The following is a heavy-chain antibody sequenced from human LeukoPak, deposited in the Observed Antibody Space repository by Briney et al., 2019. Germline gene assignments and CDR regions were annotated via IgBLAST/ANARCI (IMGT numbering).Heavy chain of an antibody. J-gene: IGHJ4*02. Sequence: GGSLRLSCAASGFTFSDYGMVWVRQAPGKGLEWVAFIRYDGSIKYYTDSVKDRFTISRDNSKNTLYLQMNSLRAEDTAVYYCAKDKRSGWYPDQLFDYWGQGTLVTVSS. CDR3: AKDKRSGWYPDQLFDY. D-gene: IGHD6-19*01. V-gene: IGHV3-30*02. CDR2: IRYDGSIK. CDR1: GFTFSDYG.